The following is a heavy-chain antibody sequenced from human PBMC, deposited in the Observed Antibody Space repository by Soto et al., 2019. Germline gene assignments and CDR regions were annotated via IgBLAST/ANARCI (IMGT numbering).Heavy chain of an antibody. CDR3: ARDRPDCSGGSCYSFDY. V-gene: IGHV3-30-3*01. J-gene: IGHJ4*02. D-gene: IGHD2-15*01. CDR1: GLTFSSYA. Sequence: QVQLVESGGGVVQPGRSLRLSCAASGLTFSSYAMHWVRQAPGQGLEWVSVISYDGSNKYYADSVKGRFTISRDNSKNTLYLPMNSLRAEDTAVYYCARDRPDCSGGSCYSFDYWCQGTLVTVSS. CDR2: ISYDGSNK.